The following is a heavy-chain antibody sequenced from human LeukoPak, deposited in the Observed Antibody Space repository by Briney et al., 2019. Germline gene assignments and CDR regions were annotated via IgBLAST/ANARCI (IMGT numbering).Heavy chain of an antibody. CDR1: GFTISSYS. CDR2: MSGSGGST. D-gene: IGHD3-3*01. Sequence: GGSLRLFCAVSGFTISSYSMRWVRQAPGKGLEWVSAMSGSGGSTYYADSVKGRITISRDNPKNMLYLEMNRLRAEDTAVYYCARDGERFSEWAPPLGDWGQGTLVTVSS. V-gene: IGHV3-23*01. J-gene: IGHJ4*02. CDR3: ARDGERFSEWAPPLGD.